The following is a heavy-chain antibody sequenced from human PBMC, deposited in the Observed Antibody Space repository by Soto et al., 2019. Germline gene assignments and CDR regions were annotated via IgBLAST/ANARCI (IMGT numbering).Heavy chain of an antibody. Sequence: GASVKVSCKASGYTFSSFDIHWVRQATVQGLEWMGWINPNNGHTDSAQNFQGRITMTMDPAISTFYMELSGLTSEDTAMYYCARGRGWRDYWGQGTRVTVSS. CDR1: GYTFSSFD. CDR2: INPNNGHT. D-gene: IGHD6-19*01. J-gene: IGHJ4*02. CDR3: ARGRGWRDY. V-gene: IGHV1-8*01.